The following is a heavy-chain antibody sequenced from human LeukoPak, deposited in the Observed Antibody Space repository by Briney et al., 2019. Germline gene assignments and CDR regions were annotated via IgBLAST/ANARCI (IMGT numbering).Heavy chain of an antibody. CDR2: IIPIFGTA. D-gene: IGHD2-2*01. CDR3: ARGYCSSTSCSVYFDY. CDR1: GGTFSSYA. V-gene: IGHV1-69*13. Sequence: SVKVSCKASGGTFSSYAISWVRQAPGQGLEWMGGIIPIFGTANYAQKFQGRVTITADESTSTAYMELSSLRSEDTAVYYCARGYCSSTSCSVYFDYRGQGTLVTVSS. J-gene: IGHJ4*02.